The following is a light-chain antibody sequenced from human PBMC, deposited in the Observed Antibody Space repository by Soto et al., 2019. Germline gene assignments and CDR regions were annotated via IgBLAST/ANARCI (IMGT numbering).Light chain of an antibody. Sequence: DIQMTQSPSSLSASVGDRVTLTCRARQRSSSYLNWYQQKLGEAPKVLIYAASNLQSGVPSRFSGSASGTEFTLTISSLQPEDFATYYCQQSYNTPFTFGQGTRLEMK. V-gene: IGKV1-39*01. CDR3: QQSYNTPFT. J-gene: IGKJ2*01. CDR2: AAS. CDR1: QRSSSY.